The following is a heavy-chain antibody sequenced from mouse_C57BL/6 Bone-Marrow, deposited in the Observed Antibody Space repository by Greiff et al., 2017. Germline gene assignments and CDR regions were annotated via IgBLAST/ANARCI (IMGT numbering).Heavy chain of an antibody. Sequence: VQLQQSGGGLVKPGGSLKLSCAASGFTFSDYGMHWVRQAPEKGLEWVAYISSGSSTIYYADTVKGRFTISRDNAKNTLFLQMTSLMSEDTAMYYCARMNYGGDFDYWGQGTTLTVSS. J-gene: IGHJ2*01. CDR1: GFTFSDYG. D-gene: IGHD1-2*01. V-gene: IGHV5-17*01. CDR2: ISSGSSTI. CDR3: ARMNYGGDFDY.